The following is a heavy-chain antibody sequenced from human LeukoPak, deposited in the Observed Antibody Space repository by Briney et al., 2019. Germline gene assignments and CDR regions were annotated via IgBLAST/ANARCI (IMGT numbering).Heavy chain of an antibody. CDR2: IRYDGSNK. D-gene: IGHD2-2*01. CDR3: ANLYCSSTSCLDY. J-gene: IGHJ4*02. V-gene: IGHV3-30*02. CDR1: GFTFSSYG. Sequence: GGSLRLSCAASGFTFSSYGMHWVRQAPGKGLEWVAFIRYDGSNKYYADSVKGRFTISRDNSKNTLYLQMNGLRAEDTAVYYRANLYCSSTSCLDYWGQGTLVTDSS.